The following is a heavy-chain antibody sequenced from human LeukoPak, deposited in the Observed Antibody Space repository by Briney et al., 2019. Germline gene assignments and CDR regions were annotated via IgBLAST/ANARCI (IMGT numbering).Heavy chain of an antibody. V-gene: IGHV3-7*04. CDR1: GFIFSESW. CDR2: IKVDGSEQ. Sequence: GGSLKLSCATSGFIFSESWMAWVRQAPGKGLEWVATIKVDGSEQYYVDSVRGRFTISRDNAKSSLDLEMNSLRAEDTAVYYCARAMSTFGGVRNYFDSWGQGTLVTVSS. CDR3: ARAMSTFGGVRNYFDS. J-gene: IGHJ4*02. D-gene: IGHD3-16*01.